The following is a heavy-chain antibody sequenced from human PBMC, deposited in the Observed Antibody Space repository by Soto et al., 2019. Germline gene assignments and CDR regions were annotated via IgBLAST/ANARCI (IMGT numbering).Heavy chain of an antibody. CDR2: IYSGGST. CDR3: ARYEQWLVRSAFDI. Sequence: SLRLSCAASGFTVSSNYMSWVRQAPGKGLEWVSVIYSGGSTYYADSVKGRFTISRDNSKNTLYLQMNSLRAEDTAVYYCARYEQWLVRSAFDIWGQGTMVTVSS. J-gene: IGHJ3*02. D-gene: IGHD6-19*01. V-gene: IGHV3-66*01. CDR1: GFTVSSNY.